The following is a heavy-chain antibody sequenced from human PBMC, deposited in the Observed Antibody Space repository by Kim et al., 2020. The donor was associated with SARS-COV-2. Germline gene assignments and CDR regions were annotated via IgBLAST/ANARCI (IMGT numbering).Heavy chain of an antibody. V-gene: IGHV4-34*01. CDR2: INHSGST. D-gene: IGHD6-13*01. J-gene: IGHJ6*03. CDR1: GGSFSGYY. CDR3: ARGRGSSWYRGGYYYYYY. Sequence: SETLSLTCAVYGGSFSGYYWSWIRQPPGKGLEWIGEINHSGSTNYNPSLKSRVTISVDTSKNQFSLKLSSVTAADTAVYYCARGRGSSWYRGGYYYYYY.